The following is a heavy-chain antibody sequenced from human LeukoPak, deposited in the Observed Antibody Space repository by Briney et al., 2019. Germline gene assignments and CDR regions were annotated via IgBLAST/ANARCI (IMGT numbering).Heavy chain of an antibody. Sequence: GESLKISCKASGYSFSTYWIGWVRQMPGKGLEWMGIIYPGDSDTRYSPSFQGQVTTSADKSISTAYLQWSSLKASDTAMYYCARLRISVAVAGRVFDYWGQGTLVTVSS. D-gene: IGHD6-19*01. V-gene: IGHV5-51*01. CDR2: IYPGDSDT. CDR3: ARLRISVAVAGRVFDY. J-gene: IGHJ4*02. CDR1: GYSFSTYW.